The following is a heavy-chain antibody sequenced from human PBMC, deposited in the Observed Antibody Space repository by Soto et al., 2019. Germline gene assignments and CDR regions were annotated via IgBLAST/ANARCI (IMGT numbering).Heavy chain of an antibody. CDR2: VYYNGHT. D-gene: IGHD4-17*01. Sequence: QLQESGPGLVKPSETLSLTCTVSGGSFGSSSYYWGWIRQPPGKGLEWLASVYYNGHTYYSPSLRSRVTISIDTSKNEISLTVTSVTAADTAMYYCVRQSSTVTKSGSGLWGQGTLVTVSS. CDR3: VRQSSTVTKSGSGL. CDR1: GGSFGSSSYY. V-gene: IGHV4-39*01. J-gene: IGHJ1*01.